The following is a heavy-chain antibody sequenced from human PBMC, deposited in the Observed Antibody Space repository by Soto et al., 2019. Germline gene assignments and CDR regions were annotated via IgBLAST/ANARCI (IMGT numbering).Heavy chain of an antibody. J-gene: IGHJ6*02. CDR3: VMVDNYVTPTPQDV. Sequence: QVQLVQSGDEVKKPGASVKVSCKASGYIFVDYGIAWVRQAPGQGLEWMGWISPYTGNTHSATKIQGRLTMTTDTSTSTSYMDLGSLTSDDTAVYYCVMVDNYVTPTPQDVWGQGTTVTVSS. V-gene: IGHV1-18*01. CDR1: GYIFVDYG. D-gene: IGHD3-16*01. CDR2: ISPYTGNT.